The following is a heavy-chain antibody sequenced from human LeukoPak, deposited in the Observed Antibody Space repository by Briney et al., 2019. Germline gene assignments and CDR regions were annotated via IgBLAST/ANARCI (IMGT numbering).Heavy chain of an antibody. D-gene: IGHD3-10*01. CDR3: ARDPQSVKFGEFDY. Sequence: PGGSLRLSCAASGFTFRSYTMHWVRQAPGKGLEWVAILSYDGTTKYYADSVRGRFTISRDNSKDTLYLQMNSLRAEDTAVYYCARDPQSVKFGEFDYWGQGTLVTVSS. V-gene: IGHV3-30*04. CDR1: GFTFRSYT. CDR2: LSYDGTTK. J-gene: IGHJ4*02.